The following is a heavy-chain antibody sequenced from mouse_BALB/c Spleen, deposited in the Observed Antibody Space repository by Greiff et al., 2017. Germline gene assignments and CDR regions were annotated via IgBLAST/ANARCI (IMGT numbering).Heavy chain of an antibody. V-gene: IGHV5-6-2*01. Sequence: EVKVVESGGGLVKLGGSLKLSCAASGFTFSSYYMSWVRQTPEKRLELVAAINSNGGSTYYPDTVKGRFTISRDNAKNTLYLQMSSLKSEDTALYYCARQHYDGSWFAYWGQGTLVTVSA. CDR2: INSNGGST. D-gene: IGHD1-1*01. CDR3: ARQHYDGSWFAY. CDR1: GFTFSSYY. J-gene: IGHJ3*01.